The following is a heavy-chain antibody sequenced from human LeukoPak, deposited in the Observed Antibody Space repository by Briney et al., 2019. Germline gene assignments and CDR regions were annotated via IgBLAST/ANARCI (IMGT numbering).Heavy chain of an antibody. CDR1: GFGFDDYA. J-gene: IGHJ5*01. CDR3: AKHISGTYLAALDS. CDR2: ISWNSDTI. Sequence: GRSLRLSCAASGFGFDDYAMHWVRQTPGNGLEWVSGISWNSDTIGYADSVKGRFTISRDDAKNSLYLQMNSLRGEDTALSYCAKHISGTYLAALDSWGQGNLVTVSS. V-gene: IGHV3-9*01. D-gene: IGHD1-26*01.